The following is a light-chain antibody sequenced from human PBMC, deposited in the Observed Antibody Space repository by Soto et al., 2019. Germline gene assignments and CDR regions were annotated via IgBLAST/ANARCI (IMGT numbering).Light chain of an antibody. CDR2: GVS. CDR3: SSYTSSSTRV. J-gene: IGLJ2*01. CDR1: SSDIGGYNY. Sequence: QSALTQPASVSGSPGQSITSSCTGTSSDIGGYNYVSWYQQHPGKAPKLMIYGVSDRPSGVSTRFSGSRSGNTASLTISGLQAEDEADYYCSSYTSSSTRVFGGGTKLTVL. V-gene: IGLV2-14*01.